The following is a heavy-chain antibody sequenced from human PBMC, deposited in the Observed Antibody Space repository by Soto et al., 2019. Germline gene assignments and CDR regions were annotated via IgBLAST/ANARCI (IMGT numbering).Heavy chain of an antibody. CDR1: GYTFTSHG. Sequence: ASVKVSCKASGYTFTSHGISWVRQAPGQGLEWVGWVSGYNDKTKSAQKFKGRVTMTTDTSTSTAYMELRSLRSDDTAVYYCARDFYPVAYFFDYWGQGTRVTAPQ. V-gene: IGHV1-18*04. CDR3: ARDFYPVAYFFDY. CDR2: VSGYNDKT. J-gene: IGHJ4*02. D-gene: IGHD2-21*01.